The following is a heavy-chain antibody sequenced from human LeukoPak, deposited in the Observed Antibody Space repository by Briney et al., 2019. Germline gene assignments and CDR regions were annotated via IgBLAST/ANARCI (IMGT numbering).Heavy chain of an antibody. CDR2: IHRTGST. Sequence: SETLSLACAVYGGSFSGYYWSWIRQPPGKGLEWVGSIHRTGSTYYNPSLKSRVTISVDTSKNQFSLSVRSVTASDSAVYYCVRDRDLENFDYWGQGTLVTVSS. J-gene: IGHJ4*02. D-gene: IGHD1-1*01. CDR3: VRDRDLENFDY. V-gene: IGHV4-34*01. CDR1: GGSFSGYY.